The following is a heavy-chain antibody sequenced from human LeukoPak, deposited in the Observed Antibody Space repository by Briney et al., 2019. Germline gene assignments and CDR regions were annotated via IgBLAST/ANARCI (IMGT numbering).Heavy chain of an antibody. CDR1: GFTFSSYS. V-gene: IGHV3-48*01. Sequence: GGSLRLSCAASGFTFSSYSMNWVRQAPGKGLEWVSYISSSSSTIYYADSVKGRFTISRDNAKNSLYLQMNSLRAEDTAVYYCARVKLSEWIRLWLLDYWGQGTLVTVSS. CDR3: ARVKLSEWIRLWLLDY. D-gene: IGHD5-18*01. J-gene: IGHJ4*02. CDR2: ISSSSSTI.